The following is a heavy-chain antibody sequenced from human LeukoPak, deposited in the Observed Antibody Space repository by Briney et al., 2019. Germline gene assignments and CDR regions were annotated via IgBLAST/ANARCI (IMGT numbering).Heavy chain of an antibody. CDR2: IYYSGST. CDR3: ARIGYDYGDYGDY. D-gene: IGHD4-17*01. CDR1: GGSISSYY. V-gene: IGHV4-59*01. J-gene: IGHJ4*02. Sequence: SETLSLTCTVSGGSISSYYWSWIRQPPGKGLEWIGYIYYSGSTNYNPSLKSRVTISVDTSKNQFSLKLSSVTAADTALYYCARIGYDYGDYGDYWGQGTLVTVSS.